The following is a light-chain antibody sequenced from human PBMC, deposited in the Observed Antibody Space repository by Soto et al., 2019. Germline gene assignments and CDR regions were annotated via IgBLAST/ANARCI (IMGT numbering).Light chain of an antibody. CDR3: SSYTRSSTVV. CDR1: SSDVGRYNY. Sequence: QSALTQPASVSGSPGQSITISCTGTSSDVGRYNYVSWYQQHPGKAPKLMIYDVSIRPSGVSDRFSGSKSGNTASLTISGLQAEDEADYYCSSYTRSSTVVFGGGTKVTVL. V-gene: IGLV2-14*03. J-gene: IGLJ3*02. CDR2: DVS.